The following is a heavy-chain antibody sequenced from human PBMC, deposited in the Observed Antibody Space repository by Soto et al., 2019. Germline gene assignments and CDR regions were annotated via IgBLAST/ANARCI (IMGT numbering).Heavy chain of an antibody. CDR2: ISAYNGNT. CDR3: ARDYYDSSGYYPESGAFSDY. CDR1: GYTFTSYG. D-gene: IGHD3-22*01. Sequence: SEKVSCKASGYTFTSYGISWVRQAPGQGLEWMGWISAYNGNTNYAQKLQGRVTMTTDTSTSTAYMELRSLRSDDTAVYYCARDYYDSSGYYPESGAFSDYWGQGTLVTVSS. J-gene: IGHJ4*02. V-gene: IGHV1-18*01.